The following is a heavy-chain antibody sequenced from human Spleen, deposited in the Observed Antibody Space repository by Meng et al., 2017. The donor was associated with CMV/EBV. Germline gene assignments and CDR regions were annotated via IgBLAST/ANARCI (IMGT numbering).Heavy chain of an antibody. V-gene: IGHV3-21*01. CDR1: FSSYS. Sequence: FSSYSMNWVRQAPGKGLEWVSSISSSSSYIYYADAVKGRFTISRDNAKNSLYLQMNSLRAEDTAVYYCARDLRLSVLEMATNDPRFDPWGQGTLVTVSS. J-gene: IGHJ5*02. CDR2: ISSSSSYI. CDR3: ARDLRLSVLEMATNDPRFDP. D-gene: IGHD5-24*01.